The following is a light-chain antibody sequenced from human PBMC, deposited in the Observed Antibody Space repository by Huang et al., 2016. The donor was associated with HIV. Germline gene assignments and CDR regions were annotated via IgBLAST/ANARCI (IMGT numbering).Light chain of an antibody. CDR3: QQYKNWRT. CDR2: GAS. CDR1: QSVSRN. V-gene: IGKV3-15*01. Sequence: EIVMTQSPATLSVSPGERATLSCRASQSVSRNLAWYQQTPGQAPRLLISGASTRATGIPARFSGSGSGTEFTLANSSLQSEDFAVYYCQQYKNWRTFGQGTKVEIK. J-gene: IGKJ1*01.